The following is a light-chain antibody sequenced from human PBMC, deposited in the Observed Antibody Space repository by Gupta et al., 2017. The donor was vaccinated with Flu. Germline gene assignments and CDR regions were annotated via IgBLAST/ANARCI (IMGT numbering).Light chain of an antibody. J-gene: IGKJ4*01. CDR3: QQYSTYPLT. CDR2: KAS. Sequence: QRPGKAPKLLIYKASSLESGVPSRFSGSGSETEFTLTISSLQPDDFATYYCQQYSTYPLTFGGGTKVEIK. V-gene: IGKV1-5*03.